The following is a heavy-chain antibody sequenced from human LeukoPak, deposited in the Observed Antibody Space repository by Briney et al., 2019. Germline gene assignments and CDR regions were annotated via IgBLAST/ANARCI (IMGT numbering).Heavy chain of an antibody. Sequence: SVKVSCKASGFTFTSSAVQWVRQARGQRLEWIGWIVVGSGNTNYAQKFQERVTITRDMSTSTAYMELSSLRSEVTAVYYCAAFLVGATLPFDYWGQGTLVTVSS. J-gene: IGHJ4*02. V-gene: IGHV1-58*01. CDR3: AAFLVGATLPFDY. CDR1: GFTFTSSA. D-gene: IGHD1-26*01. CDR2: IVVGSGNT.